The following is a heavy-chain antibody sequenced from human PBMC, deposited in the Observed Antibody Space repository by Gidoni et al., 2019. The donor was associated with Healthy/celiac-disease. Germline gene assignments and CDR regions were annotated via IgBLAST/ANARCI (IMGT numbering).Heavy chain of an antibody. Sequence: PSLKSRVTISVDTSKNQFSLKLSSVTAADTAVYYCARGWLLRDWGQGTLVTVSS. V-gene: IGHV4-34*01. D-gene: IGHD3-22*01. J-gene: IGHJ4*02. CDR3: ARGWLLRD.